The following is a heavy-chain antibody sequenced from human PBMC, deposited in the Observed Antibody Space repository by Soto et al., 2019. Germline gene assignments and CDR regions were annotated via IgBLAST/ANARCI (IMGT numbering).Heavy chain of an antibody. CDR1: GGSFSGYY. Sequence: QVQLQQWGAGLLKPSETLSLTCAVYGGSFSGYYWTWIRQPPGTGVEWIGEINHSGSTNYNPSLKSRVTISVDTSKNQFSLKLTSVTAADTAVYYCARNKLTGLFDYWGQGTLVTVSS. D-gene: IGHD2-8*02. CDR3: ARNKLTGLFDY. CDR2: INHSGST. V-gene: IGHV4-34*01. J-gene: IGHJ4*02.